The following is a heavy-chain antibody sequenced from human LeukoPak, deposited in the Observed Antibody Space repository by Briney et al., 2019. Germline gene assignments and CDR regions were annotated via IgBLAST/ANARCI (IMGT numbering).Heavy chain of an antibody. J-gene: IGHJ4*02. V-gene: IGHV4-4*07. CDR3: ARGGGDWGFHQSDY. CDR2: IYTSGST. D-gene: IGHD2-21*01. CDR1: GGSISSYY. Sequence: SETLSLTCTVSGGSISSYYWSWIRQPAGKGLEWIGRIYTSGSTNYNPSLKSRVTISVDTSKNQFSLKLSSVTAADTAVYYCARGGGDWGFHQSDYWGQGTLVTVSS.